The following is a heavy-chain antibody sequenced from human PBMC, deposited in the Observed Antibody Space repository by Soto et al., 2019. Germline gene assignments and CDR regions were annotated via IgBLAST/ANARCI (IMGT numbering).Heavy chain of an antibody. V-gene: IGHV3-33*01. Sequence: QVQLVESGGGVVQPGRSLRLSCAASGFTFSGLGMHWVRQAPGKGLEWVAVIRYDGSNIYYADAVKGRFTISRDNSKDTLSPQMNGLRADDTAVYYCARDGVGHTTFFGYFDYWGQGTLVTVSS. J-gene: IGHJ4*02. D-gene: IGHD1-26*01. CDR3: ARDGVGHTTFFGYFDY. CDR2: IRYDGSNI. CDR1: GFTFSGLG.